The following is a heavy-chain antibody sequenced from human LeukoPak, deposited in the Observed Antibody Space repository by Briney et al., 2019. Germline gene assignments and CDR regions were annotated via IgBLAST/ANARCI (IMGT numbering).Heavy chain of an antibody. D-gene: IGHD6-13*01. Sequence: GASVKVSCKASGYTFTSYAMNWVRQAPGQGLEWMGWINTNTGNPTYAQGFTGRFVFSLDTSVSTAYLQVSSLKAEDTAVYYCARDLEPPPPIAAAGTPHYWGQGTLVTVSS. J-gene: IGHJ4*02. CDR1: GYTFTSYA. CDR2: INTNTGNP. CDR3: ARDLEPPPPIAAAGTPHY. V-gene: IGHV7-4-1*02.